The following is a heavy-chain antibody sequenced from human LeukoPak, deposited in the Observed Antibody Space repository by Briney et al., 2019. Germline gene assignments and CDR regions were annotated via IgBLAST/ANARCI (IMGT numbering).Heavy chain of an antibody. J-gene: IGHJ6*02. CDR2: IIPIFGTA. V-gene: IGHV1-69*01. CDR1: GGTFSSYA. D-gene: IGHD3-22*01. Sequence: SVKVSCKASGGTFSSYAISWVRQAPGQGLEWMGGIIPIFGTANYAQKFQGRVTITADESTSTAYMELSSLRSEDTAVYYCASSVYDSSGSTYYYYGMDVWGQGTTVTVSS. CDR3: ASSVYDSSGSTYYYYGMDV.